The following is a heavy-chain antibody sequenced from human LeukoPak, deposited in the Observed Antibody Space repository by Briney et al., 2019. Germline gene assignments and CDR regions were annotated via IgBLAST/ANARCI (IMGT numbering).Heavy chain of an antibody. CDR3: ARVPSSMVRGFGSLDY. J-gene: IGHJ4*02. CDR1: GGSISSYY. CDR2: IYNSANT. Sequence: PSETLSLTCTVSGGSISSYYWSWIRQSPGKGPEWIACIYNSANTDYNPSLKSRVTISVDTSKNQFSLKLSSVTAADTAVYFCARVPSSMVRGFGSLDYWGQGTLVTVSS. V-gene: IGHV4-59*01. D-gene: IGHD3-10*01.